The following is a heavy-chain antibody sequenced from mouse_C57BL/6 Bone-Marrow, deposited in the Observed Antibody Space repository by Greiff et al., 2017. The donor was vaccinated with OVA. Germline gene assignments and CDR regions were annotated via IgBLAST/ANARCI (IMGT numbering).Heavy chain of an antibody. CDR1: GFNIKDDY. J-gene: IGHJ2*01. V-gene: IGHV14-4*01. CDR2: IDPENGDT. CDR3: TTHRY. Sequence: VQLQQSGAELVRPGASVKLSCTASGFNIKDDYMHWVKERPEQGLEWIGWIDPENGDTEYASKFQGKATITADTSSKTVYLHLSSLTSEDTAVYYCTTHRYGGQRTTLTVSS.